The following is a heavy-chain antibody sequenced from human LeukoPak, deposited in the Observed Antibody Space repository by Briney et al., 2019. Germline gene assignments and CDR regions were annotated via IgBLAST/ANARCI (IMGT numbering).Heavy chain of an antibody. CDR3: TRVVA. Sequence: PGGSLRLSCAASGLTFSSYSMNWARQVPGKGLEWVSYISSSSSTIYYADSVKGRFTISSDNDKNSLYLQMNSLRPDDAAVYYCTRVVAGGQGTLVT. CDR2: ISSSSSTI. CDR1: GLTFSSYS. V-gene: IGHV3-48*01. J-gene: IGHJ4*02.